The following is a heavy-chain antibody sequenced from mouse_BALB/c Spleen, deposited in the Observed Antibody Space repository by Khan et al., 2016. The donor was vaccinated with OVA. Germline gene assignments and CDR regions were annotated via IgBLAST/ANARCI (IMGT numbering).Heavy chain of an antibody. CDR3: ARGYFGNYDFAY. D-gene: IGHD2-1*01. CDR1: GYTFTSYW. CDR2: IFPGTGTT. V-gene: IGHV1S132*01. Sequence: QIQLVQSGAELVKPGASVRLSCKTSGYTFTSYWIQWVKQRPGQGLGWIGEIFPGTGTTYYNENFKGKATLTIDISSTTAYIQLSSLTSEDSAVYFCARGYFGNYDFAYWGQGTLVTVSA. J-gene: IGHJ3*01.